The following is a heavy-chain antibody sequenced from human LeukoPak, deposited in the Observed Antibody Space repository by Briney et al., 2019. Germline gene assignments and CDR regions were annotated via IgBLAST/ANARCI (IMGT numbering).Heavy chain of an antibody. Sequence: KPSETLSLTCTVSGGSISSYYWSGIRQPPGKGLEWIGYIYYSGSTNYNPTLKSRVTISVDTSKNQFSLKLSSVTAADTAVYYCARASLRGLWVDYWGQGTLVTVSS. CDR3: ARASLRGLWVDY. D-gene: IGHD3-10*01. J-gene: IGHJ4*02. CDR1: GGSISSYY. CDR2: IYYSGST. V-gene: IGHV4-59*01.